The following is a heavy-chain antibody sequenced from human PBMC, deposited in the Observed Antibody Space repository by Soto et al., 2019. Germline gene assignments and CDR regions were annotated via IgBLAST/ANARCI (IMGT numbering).Heavy chain of an antibody. CDR2: IYHSGST. CDR3: ARSSYATHYYYYMDV. J-gene: IGHJ6*03. V-gene: IGHV4-4*02. Sequence: PSETLSLTCAVSSGPISSSNWWSWVRQPPGKGLEWIGEIYHSGSTNYNPSLKSRVTISVDKSKNQFSLKLSSVTAADTAVYYCARSSYATHYYYYMDVWGKGTTVT. CDR1: SGPISSSNW. D-gene: IGHD2-8*01.